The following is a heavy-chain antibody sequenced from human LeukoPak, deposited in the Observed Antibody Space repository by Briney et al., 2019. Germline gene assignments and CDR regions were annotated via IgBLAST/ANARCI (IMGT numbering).Heavy chain of an antibody. CDR3: ARDAAGSYNY. CDR1: GGSISSSNYY. Sequence: SETLSLTCTVSGGSISSSNYYWGWIRQPPGKGLEWIGSIYYSGSTYYNPSLKSRVTISVDTSKNQFSLKLSSVTAADTAVYYCARDAAGSYNYWGQGTLVTVSS. CDR2: IYYSGST. V-gene: IGHV4-39*07. D-gene: IGHD1-26*01. J-gene: IGHJ4*02.